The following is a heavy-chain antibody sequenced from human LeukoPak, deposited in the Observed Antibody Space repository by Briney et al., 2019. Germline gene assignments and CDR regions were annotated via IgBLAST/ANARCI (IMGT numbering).Heavy chain of an antibody. CDR1: GGSISSSSYY. CDR2: IYYSGST. Sequence: SQTLSLTCTVSGGSISSSSYYWGWIRQPPGKGLEWIGSIYYSGSTYYNPSLKSRVTISVDTSKNQFSLKLSSVTAADTAVYYCARHGGLEADYYDSSGYPNWFDPWGQGTLVTVSS. J-gene: IGHJ5*02. V-gene: IGHV4-39*01. CDR3: ARHGGLEADYYDSSGYPNWFDP. D-gene: IGHD3-22*01.